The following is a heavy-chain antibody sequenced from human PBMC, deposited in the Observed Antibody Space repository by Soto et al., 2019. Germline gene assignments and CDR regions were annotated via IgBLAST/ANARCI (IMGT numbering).Heavy chain of an antibody. CDR3: ARWVRELSAYWFDP. Sequence: PSETLSLTCTVSGGSISSGDYYWSWIRQPPGKGLEWIGYIYYSGSTYYNASLKSRVTISVDTSKNQFSLKLSSVTAADTAVYYCARWVRELSAYWFDPWGQGTLVTVSS. CDR2: IYYSGST. CDR1: GGSISSGDYY. J-gene: IGHJ5*02. V-gene: IGHV4-30-4*01. D-gene: IGHD1-26*01.